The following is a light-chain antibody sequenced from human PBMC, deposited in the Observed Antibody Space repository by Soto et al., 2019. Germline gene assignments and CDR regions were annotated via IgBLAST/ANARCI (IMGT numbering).Light chain of an antibody. V-gene: IGLV1-44*01. CDR2: TNN. Sequence: QSVLTQSPSTSGTPGQRVTISCSGSSSNIGGNIVNWYQQIPGTAPTLLIYTNNQRPSGIPDRFSGSKSGTSASLAISGLQSEDEADYYCAVWDYSLNGVLFGGGTKLTVL. CDR1: SSNIGGNI. J-gene: IGLJ2*01. CDR3: AVWDYSLNGVL.